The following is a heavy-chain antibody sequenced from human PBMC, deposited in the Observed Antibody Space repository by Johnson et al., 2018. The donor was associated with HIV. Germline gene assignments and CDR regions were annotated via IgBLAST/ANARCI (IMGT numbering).Heavy chain of an antibody. CDR3: ASLSDDAFDF. Sequence: QVQLVESGGGLVKPGGSLRLSCAASGFTFSDYYMSWIRQAPGKGLEWVTFIRYDGSNKYYADSVKGRFTISRDNSENTLYLQMNSLKAEDTAVYYCASLSDDAFDFWGQGTMVIVSS. V-gene: IGHV3-30*02. J-gene: IGHJ3*01. CDR2: IRYDGSNK. CDR1: GFTFSDYY.